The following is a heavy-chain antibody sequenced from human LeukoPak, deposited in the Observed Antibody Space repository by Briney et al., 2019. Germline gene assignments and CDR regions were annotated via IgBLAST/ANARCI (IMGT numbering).Heavy chain of an antibody. CDR3: AKDRWKAYYFDY. Sequence: GGSLRLSCAASGFTFSSYSMNWVRQAPGKGLEWVAFIRYDGSNKYYADSVKGQFTISRDNSKNTLYPQMNSLRAEDTAVYYCAKDRWKAYYFDYWGQGTLVTVSS. J-gene: IGHJ4*02. D-gene: IGHD4-23*01. CDR2: IRYDGSNK. V-gene: IGHV3-30*02. CDR1: GFTFSSYS.